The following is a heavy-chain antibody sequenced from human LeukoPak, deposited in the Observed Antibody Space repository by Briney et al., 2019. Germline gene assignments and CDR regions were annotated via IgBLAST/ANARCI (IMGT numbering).Heavy chain of an antibody. CDR3: ARAKYCGGDCFAFDI. V-gene: IGHV4-39*07. CDR1: GGSISSSSYY. J-gene: IGHJ3*02. Sequence: PSETLSLTCTVSGGSISSSSYYWGWIRQPPGKGLEWIGSIYYSGSTYYNPSLKSRVTISVDTSKNQFSLKLSSVTAADTAVYYCARAKYCGGDCFAFDIWGQGTMVTVSS. CDR2: IYYSGST. D-gene: IGHD2-21*02.